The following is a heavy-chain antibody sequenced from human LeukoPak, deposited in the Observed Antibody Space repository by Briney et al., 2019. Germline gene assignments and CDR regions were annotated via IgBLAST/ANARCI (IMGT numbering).Heavy chain of an antibody. CDR1: GDSVSNGNYY. CDR3: ARSQNYYGSGDY. Sequence: SETLSLTCTVSGDSVSNGNYYWSWLRQPPGKALEWIGYIYYTGSTYYNPSLEGRVTISVDTSRNQFSVKLSSVTAADTAVYYCARSQNYYGSGDYWSQGTLVTVST. V-gene: IGHV4-61*01. CDR2: IYYTGST. J-gene: IGHJ4*02. D-gene: IGHD3-10*01.